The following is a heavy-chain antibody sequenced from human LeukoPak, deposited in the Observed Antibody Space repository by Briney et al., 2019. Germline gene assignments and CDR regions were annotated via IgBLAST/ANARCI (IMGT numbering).Heavy chain of an antibody. V-gene: IGHV3-30*04. J-gene: IGHJ4*02. CDR3: ARDHNYGSDY. D-gene: IGHD5-18*01. Sequence: PGGSLRLSCAASGFTFSSYAMHWVRQAPGKGLEWVAVISYDGSNKYYADSVKGRFTISRDSAKDSLYLQMNSLRVEDTAVYYCARDHNYGSDYWGQGTLVTVSS. CDR2: ISYDGSNK. CDR1: GFTFSSYA.